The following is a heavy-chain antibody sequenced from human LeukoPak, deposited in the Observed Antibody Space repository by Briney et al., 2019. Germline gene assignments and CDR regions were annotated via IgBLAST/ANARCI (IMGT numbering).Heavy chain of an antibody. J-gene: IGHJ4*02. CDR2: IKTDGRST. Sequence: GGSLRLSCAASGFTFSDYWMHWVRQGPGKGLVWVSRIKTDGRSTNYADSVKGRFTISRDNAKNTLYLQMNSLRAEDTAVYYCARGRIGGWTDYWGQGTLVAVSS. D-gene: IGHD6-19*01. CDR1: GFTFSDYW. CDR3: ARGRIGGWTDY. V-gene: IGHV3-74*01.